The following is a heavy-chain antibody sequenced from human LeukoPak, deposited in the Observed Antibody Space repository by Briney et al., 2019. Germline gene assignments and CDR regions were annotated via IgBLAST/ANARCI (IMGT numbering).Heavy chain of an antibody. CDR2: VYSSGVG. D-gene: IGHD3-22*01. Sequence: SETLSLTCTVSGGSITGYYWNWIRQPAGQGLEWLGRVYSSGVGNYNPSLTSRVTMSVDTSKNQFSLKLTSLTAADTAVYYCAREEFLHEIDSRGYFVNWGQGTLVTVSS. J-gene: IGHJ4*02. V-gene: IGHV4-4*07. CDR3: AREEFLHEIDSRGYFVN. CDR1: GGSITGYY.